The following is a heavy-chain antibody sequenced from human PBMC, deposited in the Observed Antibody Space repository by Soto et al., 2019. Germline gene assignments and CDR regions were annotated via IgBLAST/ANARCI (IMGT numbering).Heavy chain of an antibody. Sequence: GESLKISCKGSGYSFTSYWISWVRQMPGKGLEWMGRIDPSDSYTNYSPSFQGHVTISADKSISTAYLQWSSLKASDTAMYYCARPNNDAQLAYYRYYGMDVWGQGTTVTVSS. J-gene: IGHJ6*02. V-gene: IGHV5-10-1*01. D-gene: IGHD1-1*01. CDR2: IDPSDSYT. CDR1: GYSFTSYW. CDR3: ARPNNDAQLAYYRYYGMDV.